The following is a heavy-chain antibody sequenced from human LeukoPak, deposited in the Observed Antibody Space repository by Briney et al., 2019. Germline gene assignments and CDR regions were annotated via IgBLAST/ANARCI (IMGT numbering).Heavy chain of an antibody. CDR2: ISMSGSVI. J-gene: IGHJ5*02. CDR1: GFKFRDYY. V-gene: IGHV3-11*01. Sequence: PGGSLRLSCAASGFKFRDYYMSWIRQAPGKGLEWISYISMSGSVIQYSDSVKGRFTTSRDNVKNSLHLQVDSLRVDDTAVYYCARGGWSRGWFDPWGQGTLVSVSS. D-gene: IGHD3-22*01. CDR3: ARGGWSRGWFDP.